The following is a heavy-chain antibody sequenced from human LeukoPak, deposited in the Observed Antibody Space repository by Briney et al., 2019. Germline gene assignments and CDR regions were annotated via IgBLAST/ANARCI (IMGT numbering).Heavy chain of an antibody. D-gene: IGHD5-24*01. V-gene: IGHV4-39*01. CDR1: GDSIRSGDSY. J-gene: IGHJ4*02. Sequence: SETLSLTCSVSGDSIRSGDSYWGWIRQDPRKGSEWIASIYYVGSPHYNPSLNSRRVTMSVDTTKNQFSLTLTSVTAADTAVYYCARHAVEGKWLQFYYFNFWGQGSLVTVSS. CDR2: IYYVGSP. CDR3: ARHAVEGKWLQFYYFNF.